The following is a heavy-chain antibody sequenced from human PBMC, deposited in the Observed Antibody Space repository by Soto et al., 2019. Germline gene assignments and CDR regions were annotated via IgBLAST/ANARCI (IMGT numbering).Heavy chain of an antibody. V-gene: IGHV3-30*18. CDR2: ISYDGSNK. J-gene: IGHJ6*02. CDR1: GFTFSSYG. CDR3: AKDVGATSYYYYGMDV. Sequence: PGGSLRLSCAASGFTFSSYGMHWVRQAPGKGLEWVAVISYDGSNKYYADSVKGRFTISRDNSKNTLYLQMNSLRAEDTAVYYCAKDVGATSYYYYGMDVWGQGTTVTVSS. D-gene: IGHD1-26*01.